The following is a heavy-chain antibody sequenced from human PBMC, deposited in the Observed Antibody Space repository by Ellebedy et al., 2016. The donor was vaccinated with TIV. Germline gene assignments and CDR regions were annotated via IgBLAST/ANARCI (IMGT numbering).Heavy chain of an antibody. J-gene: IGHJ6*02. D-gene: IGHD4-23*01. V-gene: IGHV3-30*18. Sequence: GESLKISXAASGFTFSNYGMHWVRQAPGKGLEWVAVITSDGDSKDFADSVKGRFTISRDNSQNTLYLQLSSLRPEDTAVYYCAKEGYGGNVDYGMDVWGQGTTVTVSS. CDR1: GFTFSNYG. CDR2: ITSDGDSK. CDR3: AKEGYGGNVDYGMDV.